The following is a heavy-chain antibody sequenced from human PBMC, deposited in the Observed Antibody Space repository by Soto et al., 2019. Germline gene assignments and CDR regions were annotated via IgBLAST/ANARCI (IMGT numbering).Heavy chain of an antibody. D-gene: IGHD3-9*01. Sequence: ASVKVSCKASGYTFSNFAMHWVRQAPGQRLEWMGWINAYNGNTNYAQKLQGRVTMTTDTSTSTAYMELRSLRSDDTAVYYCARDPGFRSDYWGQGTLVTVSS. CDR1: GYTFSNFA. V-gene: IGHV1-18*01. J-gene: IGHJ4*02. CDR2: INAYNGNT. CDR3: ARDPGFRSDY.